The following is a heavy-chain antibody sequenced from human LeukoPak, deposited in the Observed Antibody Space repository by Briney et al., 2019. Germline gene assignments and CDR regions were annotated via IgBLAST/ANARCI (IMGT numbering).Heavy chain of an antibody. V-gene: IGHV4-59*01. D-gene: IGHD2-21*01. CDR3: ARGLWSTHYYYYYMDV. CDR2: IYYSGST. J-gene: IGHJ6*03. Sequence: KPSETLSLTCTVSGGSISSYYWSWIRELPGKGLEWVGYIYYSGSTNYNPSLKSRVTISVDTSKNQFSLKLSSVTAADTAVYYCARGLWSTHYYYYYMDVWGKGTTVTVSS. CDR1: GGSISSYY.